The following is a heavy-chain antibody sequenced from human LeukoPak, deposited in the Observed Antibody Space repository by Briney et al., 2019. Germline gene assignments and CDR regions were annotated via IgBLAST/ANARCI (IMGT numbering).Heavy chain of an antibody. Sequence: PGGSLRLSCAASGFTFSSYWMSWVRQAPGKGLEWVANIKQDGSEKYYVDSVKGRFTISRDNSKNTLYLQMNSLRAEDTAVYYCAKGVNTYYDFWSGYSAYYFDYWGQGTLVTVSS. CDR1: GFTFSSYW. J-gene: IGHJ4*02. CDR2: IKQDGSEK. V-gene: IGHV3-7*03. CDR3: AKGVNTYYDFWSGYSAYYFDY. D-gene: IGHD3-3*01.